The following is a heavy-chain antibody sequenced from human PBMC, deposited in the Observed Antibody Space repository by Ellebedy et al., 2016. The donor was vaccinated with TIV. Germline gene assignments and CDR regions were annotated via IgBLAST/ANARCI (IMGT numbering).Heavy chain of an antibody. CDR1: GFPFSGYS. CDR3: ARATSGFDY. D-gene: IGHD5-24*01. J-gene: IGHJ4*02. V-gene: IGHV3-21*01. CDR2: ISSISSYI. Sequence: GESLKISCAAAGFPFSGYSMNWVRQAPGKGLEWVSSISSISSYIYYEDSVKGRFTISRDNAKNSLYLQMNSLRAEDTAVYYCARATSGFDYWGQGALATVSS.